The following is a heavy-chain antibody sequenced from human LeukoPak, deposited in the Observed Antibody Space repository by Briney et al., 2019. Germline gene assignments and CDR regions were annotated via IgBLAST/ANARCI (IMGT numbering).Heavy chain of an antibody. J-gene: IGHJ6*03. Sequence: PGGSLRLSCAASGFTFSSYSMNWVRQAPGTGLEWVSSISSSSSYIYYADSVKGRFTISRDNAQNSLYLQMNSLRAEDTAVYYCARDGGGGRYCSSTSCPLAGTVYYYMDVWGKGTTVTVSS. D-gene: IGHD2-2*01. CDR2: ISSSSSYI. V-gene: IGHV3-21*01. CDR1: GFTFSSYS. CDR3: ARDGGGGRYCSSTSCPLAGTVYYYMDV.